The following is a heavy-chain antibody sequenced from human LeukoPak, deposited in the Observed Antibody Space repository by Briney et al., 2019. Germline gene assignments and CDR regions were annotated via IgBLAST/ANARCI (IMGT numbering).Heavy chain of an antibody. Sequence: PGGSLRLSCAASGFTFNSYWMSWVRQAPGKGLEWVANIKKDGSEKNYVDSVKGRFTISRDNAKNSLYLQMDSLRAEDTAVYYCARFISPGAWGQGTLVTVSS. CDR3: ARFISPGA. V-gene: IGHV3-7*01. J-gene: IGHJ5*02. D-gene: IGHD3-10*01. CDR2: IKKDGSEK. CDR1: GFTFNSYW.